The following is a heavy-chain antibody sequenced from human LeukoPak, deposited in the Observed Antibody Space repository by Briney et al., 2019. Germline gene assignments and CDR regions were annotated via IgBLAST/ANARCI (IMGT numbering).Heavy chain of an antibody. J-gene: IGHJ5*02. D-gene: IGHD3-10*01. V-gene: IGHV3-11*01. CDR2: ISSSGSTI. CDR1: GFTFSDYY. Sequence: GGSLRLSCAASGFTFSDYYMSWIRQAPGKGLEWVSYISSSGSTIYYADSVKGRFTISRDNAKNSLYLQMNSLRAEDTAVYYCARDLITMVRRVILGRWFDPWGQGTLVTVSS. CDR3: ARDLITMVRRVILGRWFDP.